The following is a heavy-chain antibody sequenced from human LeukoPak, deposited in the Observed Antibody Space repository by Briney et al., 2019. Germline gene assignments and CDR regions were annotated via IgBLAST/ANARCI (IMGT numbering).Heavy chain of an antibody. Sequence: GESLKISCAASGFTFSSYGMHWVRQAPGKGLEWVAFIRYDGSNKYYADSVKGRFTISRDNSKNTLYLQMNSLRAEDTAVYHCAKDTTSGWYWVEYYFDYWGQGTLVTVSS. CDR3: AKDTTSGWYWVEYYFDY. CDR1: GFTFSSYG. J-gene: IGHJ4*02. D-gene: IGHD6-19*01. V-gene: IGHV3-30*02. CDR2: IRYDGSNK.